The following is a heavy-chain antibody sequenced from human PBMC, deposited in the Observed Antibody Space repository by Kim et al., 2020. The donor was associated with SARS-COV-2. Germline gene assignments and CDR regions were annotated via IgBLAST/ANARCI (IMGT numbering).Heavy chain of an antibody. CDR2: ISAYNGNT. CDR1: GYTFTSYG. D-gene: IGHD3-22*01. V-gene: IGHV1-18*01. J-gene: IGHJ6*02. CDR3: ARGSDSSGYYYVNYYYYGMDV. Sequence: ASVKVSCKASGYTFTSYGISWVRQAPGQGLEWMGWISAYNGNTNYAQKLQGRVTMTTDTSTSTAYMELRSLRSDDTAVYYCARGSDSSGYYYVNYYYYGMDVWGQGTTVTVSS.